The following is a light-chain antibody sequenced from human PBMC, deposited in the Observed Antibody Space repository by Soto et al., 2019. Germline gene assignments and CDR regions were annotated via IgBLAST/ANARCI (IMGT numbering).Light chain of an antibody. CDR2: KDN. V-gene: IGLV6-57*04. Sequence: NFILTQPHSVSESPGKTVTISCTRSGGSIASNHVQWYQQRPGSAPTTVIYKDNQRPSGVPDRFSGSIDSSSNSASLTISGLKTEDEADYYCQSYDGNNVLFGGRTKLTVL. J-gene: IGLJ2*01. CDR1: GGSIASNH. CDR3: QSYDGNNVL.